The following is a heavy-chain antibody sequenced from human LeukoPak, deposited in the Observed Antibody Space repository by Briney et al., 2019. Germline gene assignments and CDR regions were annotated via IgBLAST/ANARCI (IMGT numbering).Heavy chain of an antibody. V-gene: IGHV6-1*01. CDR2: TYYRSKWYN. CDR3: ARDNPGGYSGYDPTPHNWFDP. D-gene: IGHD5-12*01. CDR1: GDSVSSNSAA. J-gene: IGHJ5*02. Sequence: SQTLSLTCAISGDSVSSNSAAWNWIRQSPSRGLEWLGRTYYRSKWYNDYAVSVKSRITINPDTSKNQFSLQLNSVTPEDTAVYYCARDNPGGYSGYDPTPHNWFDPWGQGTLVTVSS.